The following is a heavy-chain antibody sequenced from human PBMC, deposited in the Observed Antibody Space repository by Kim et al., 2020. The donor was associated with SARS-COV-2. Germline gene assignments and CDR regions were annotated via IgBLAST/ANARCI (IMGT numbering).Heavy chain of an antibody. Sequence: GGSLRLSCAASGFTFGIYAMSWVRQAPGKGLEWVSTIGGLGGATFYADSVKGRFTISRDNSKNTLYLHMISLRAEDTAMYYCARRPGTAAAGTAHFDPWGQGTLVTVSS. J-gene: IGHJ5*02. CDR1: GFTFGIYA. V-gene: IGHV3-23*01. D-gene: IGHD6-13*01. CDR3: ARRPGTAAAGTAHFDP. CDR2: IGGLGGAT.